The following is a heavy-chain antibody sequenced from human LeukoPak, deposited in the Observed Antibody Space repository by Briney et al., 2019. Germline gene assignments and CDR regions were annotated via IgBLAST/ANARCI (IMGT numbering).Heavy chain of an antibody. CDR1: GYTFTSYY. Sequence: ASVKVSCKASGYTFTSYYMHWVRQAPGQGLEWMGIINPSGGSTSYAQKFQGRVTMTRDMSTSTVYMELSSLRSEDTAVYYCARYDGDSSGFDSNWFDPWGQGTLVTVSS. V-gene: IGHV1-46*01. J-gene: IGHJ5*02. CDR3: ARYDGDSSGFDSNWFDP. D-gene: IGHD3-22*01. CDR2: INPSGGST.